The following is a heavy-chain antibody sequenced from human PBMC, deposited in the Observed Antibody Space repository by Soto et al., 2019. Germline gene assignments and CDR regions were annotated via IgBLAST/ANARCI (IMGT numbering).Heavy chain of an antibody. Sequence: GESLKISCKASGYSFSTYWIGWVRQMPGKGLEWMGFIYPGDSDTRYSPSFQGQVTISVDKSTSTTYLQWSSPKASDTAIYYCARRVQQLVRGWFDPWGQGTQVTVSS. J-gene: IGHJ5*02. CDR3: ARRVQQLVRGWFDP. CDR1: GYSFSTYW. D-gene: IGHD6-6*01. V-gene: IGHV5-51*01. CDR2: IYPGDSDT.